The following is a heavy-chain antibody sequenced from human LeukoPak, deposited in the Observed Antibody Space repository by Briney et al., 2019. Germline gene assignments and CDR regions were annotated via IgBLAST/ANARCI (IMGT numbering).Heavy chain of an antibody. D-gene: IGHD3-10*01. CDR1: GGSISSSSYY. CDR2: IYYSGST. CDR3: ARRGPGGWFDP. V-gene: IGHV4-39*01. Sequence: SETLSLTCTVSGGSISSSSYYWGWIRQPPGKGLEWIGSIYYSGSTYYNPSLKSRVTTSVDTSKNQFSLKLSSVTAADTAVYYCARRGPGGWFDPWGQGTLVTVSS. J-gene: IGHJ5*02.